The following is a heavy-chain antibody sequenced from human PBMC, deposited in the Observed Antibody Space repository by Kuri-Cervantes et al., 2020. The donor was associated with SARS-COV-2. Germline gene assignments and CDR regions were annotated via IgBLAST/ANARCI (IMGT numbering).Heavy chain of an antibody. CDR1: GYTFTSYG. J-gene: IGHJ6*02. D-gene: IGHD7-27*01. CDR3: AVLTGESGPYYYYYGMDV. CDR2: ISAYNGNT. V-gene: IGHV1-18*01. Sequence: ASVKVSCKASGYTFTSYGISWVRQAPGQGLEWMGWISAYNGNTNCAQKLQGRVTMTTDTSTSTAYMELRSLRSDDTAVYYCAVLTGESGPYYYYYGMDVWGQGTTVTVSS.